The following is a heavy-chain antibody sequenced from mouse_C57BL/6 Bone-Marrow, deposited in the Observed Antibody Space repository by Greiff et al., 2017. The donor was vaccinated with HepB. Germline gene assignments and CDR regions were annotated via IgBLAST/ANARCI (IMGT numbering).Heavy chain of an antibody. D-gene: IGHD2-10*01. CDR3: ARSFYGNPWFAY. J-gene: IGHJ3*01. CDR1: GYTFTDYY. Sequence: QVHVKQSGAELVRPGASVKLSCKASGYTFTDYYINWVKQRPGQGLEWIARIYPGSGNTYYNEKFKGKATLTAEKSSSTAYMQLSSLTSEASAVYFCARSFYGNPWFAYWGQGTLVTVSA. V-gene: IGHV1-76*01. CDR2: IYPGSGNT.